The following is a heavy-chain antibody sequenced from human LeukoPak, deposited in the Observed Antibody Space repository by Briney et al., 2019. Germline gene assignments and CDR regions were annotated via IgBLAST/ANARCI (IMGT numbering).Heavy chain of an antibody. J-gene: IGHJ6*02. CDR2: INPNSGGP. V-gene: IGHV1-2*02. D-gene: IGHD2-2*01. CDR3: ARDLRSARYCSSTSCSPDGMDV. CDR1: GYTFTGYY. Sequence: ASVRVSCKASGYTFTGYYMHWVRQAPGQGLEWMGWINPNSGGPNYAQKFQGRVTMTRDTSMSTAYMELSRLRSDDTAVYYCARDLRSARYCSSTSCSPDGMDVWGQGTTMTISS.